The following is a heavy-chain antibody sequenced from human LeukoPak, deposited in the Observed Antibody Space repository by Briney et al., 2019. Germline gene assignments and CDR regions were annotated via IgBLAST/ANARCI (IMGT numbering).Heavy chain of an antibody. CDR3: ARMREVVGANFDY. J-gene: IGHJ4*02. Sequence: GGSLRLSCAASGFTFSSYWMSWVRQAPGKGLEWVANIKQDGSEKYYVDSVKGRFTISRDNAKNSLYLQMNSLRAEDTAEYYCARMREVVGANFDYWGQGTLVTVSS. CDR2: IKQDGSEK. D-gene: IGHD1-26*01. CDR1: GFTFSSYW. V-gene: IGHV3-7*01.